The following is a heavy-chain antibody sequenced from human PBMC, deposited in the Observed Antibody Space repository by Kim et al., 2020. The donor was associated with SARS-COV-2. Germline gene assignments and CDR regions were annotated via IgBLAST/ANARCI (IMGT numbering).Heavy chain of an antibody. CDR1: GFTFSDYY. CDR3: ARDHFYVVANYYYYGMDV. V-gene: IGHV3-11*01. D-gene: IGHD2-15*01. Sequence: GGSLRLSCAASGFTFSDYYMSWIRQAPGKGLEWVSYISSSGSTIYYADSVKGRFTISRDNAKNSLYLQMNSLRAEDTAVYYCARDHFYVVANYYYYGMDVWGQGTTVTVSS. CDR2: ISSSGSTI. J-gene: IGHJ6*02.